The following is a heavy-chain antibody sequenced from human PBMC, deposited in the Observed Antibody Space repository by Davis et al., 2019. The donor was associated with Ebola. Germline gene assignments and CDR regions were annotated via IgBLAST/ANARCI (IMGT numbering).Heavy chain of an antibody. CDR3: TSTLGGMDV. D-gene: IGHD7-27*01. V-gene: IGHV3-73*01. CDR2: IRSKANSYAT. J-gene: IGHJ6*02. CDR1: GFTFSSYE. Sequence: GESLKISCAASGFTFSSYEMNWVRQAPGKGLEWVGRIRSKANSYATAYAASVKGRFTISRDDSKNTAYLQMNSLKTEDTAVYYCTSTLGGMDVWGQGTTVTVSS.